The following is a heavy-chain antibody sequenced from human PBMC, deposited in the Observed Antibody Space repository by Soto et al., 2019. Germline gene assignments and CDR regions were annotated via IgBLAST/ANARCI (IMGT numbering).Heavy chain of an antibody. CDR2: IYYSGST. V-gene: IGHV4-61*01. J-gene: IGHJ5*02. CDR3: ARDARPSSGSRAWFDP. CDR1: GGSFSSCSYY. Sequence: SETLSLTCTVSGGSFSSCSYYWSWIRQPQGKELEWVGYIYYSGSTYYNPSLKSRVTISVDTSKNQFSLKLSSVTAADTAVYYCARDARPSSGSRAWFDPWGQGTLVTVSS. D-gene: IGHD6-19*01.